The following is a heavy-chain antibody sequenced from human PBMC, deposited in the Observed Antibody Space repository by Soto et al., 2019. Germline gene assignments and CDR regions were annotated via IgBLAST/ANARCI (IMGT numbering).Heavy chain of an antibody. V-gene: IGHV3-74*01. CDR1: GFIFSSYW. CDR2: INSDGRST. Sequence: EVQLVESGGGLVQPGGSLRLSCAASGFIFSSYWMHWVRQTPGKGLVWVARINSDGRSTTYADSVKGRFTISRDNAKNTLYLQMASLRAEDTAVYYRARDYMLRGRDSNWFDPWGQGTLVTVSS. D-gene: IGHD3-10*01. CDR3: ARDYMLRGRDSNWFDP. J-gene: IGHJ5*02.